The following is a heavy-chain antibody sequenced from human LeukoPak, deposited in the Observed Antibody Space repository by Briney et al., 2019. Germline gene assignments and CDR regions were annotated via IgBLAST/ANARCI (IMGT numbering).Heavy chain of an antibody. V-gene: IGHV1-69*04. Sequence: ASVKVSCKASGGTFSGYAISWVRQAPGQGLEWMGRIIPILGIANYAQKFQGRVTITADKSTSTAYMELSSLRSEDTAVYYCAREDQTPYGSGSYSQLFGFDPWGQGTLVTVSS. CDR2: IIPILGIA. CDR1: GGTFSGYA. D-gene: IGHD3-10*01. CDR3: AREDQTPYGSGSYSQLFGFDP. J-gene: IGHJ5*02.